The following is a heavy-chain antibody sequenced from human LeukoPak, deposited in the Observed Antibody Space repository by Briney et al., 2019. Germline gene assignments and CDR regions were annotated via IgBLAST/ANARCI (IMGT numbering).Heavy chain of an antibody. V-gene: IGHV3-21*01. CDR1: GFTFSSYS. CDR3: ARDLAHCSGGSCREHYYYYGMDV. J-gene: IGHJ6*02. Sequence: GGSLRLSCAASGFTFSSYSMNWVRQAPGKGLEWVSSISSSSSYIYYADSVKGRFTISRDNAKNSLYLQMNSLRAEDTAVYYCARDLAHCSGGSCREHYYYYGMDVWGQGTTVTVSS. CDR2: ISSSSSYI. D-gene: IGHD2-15*01.